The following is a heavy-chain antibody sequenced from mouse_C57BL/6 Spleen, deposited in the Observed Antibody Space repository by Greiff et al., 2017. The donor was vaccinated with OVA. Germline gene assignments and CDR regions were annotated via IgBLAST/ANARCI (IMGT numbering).Heavy chain of an antibody. CDR3: AKNRVITTEYYYAMDY. Sequence: QVQLQQSGPGLVQPSQSLSITCTVSGFSLTSYGVHWVRQSPGKGLEWLGVIWRGGSTDYNAAFMSRLSITKDNSKSQVFFKMNSLQADDTAIYYCAKNRVITTEYYYAMDYWGQGTSVTVSS. CDR2: IWRGGST. D-gene: IGHD2-4*01. V-gene: IGHV2-5*01. CDR1: GFSLTSYG. J-gene: IGHJ4*01.